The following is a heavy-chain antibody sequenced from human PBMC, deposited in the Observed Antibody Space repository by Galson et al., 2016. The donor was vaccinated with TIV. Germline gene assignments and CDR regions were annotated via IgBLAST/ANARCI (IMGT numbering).Heavy chain of an antibody. J-gene: IGHJ4*02. D-gene: IGHD1-26*01. Sequence: SLRLSCAASGFTFSNYWMSWVRQAPGKGLEWVANIKHDESEIYYVASVKGRFSIFRDNAKNSLYLRMGSLRAEDTAVYYCAREKMSGSQFGANFDYWGPGSLVTVSS. CDR1: GFTFSNYW. CDR3: AREKMSGSQFGANFDY. V-gene: IGHV3-7*01. CDR2: IKHDESEI.